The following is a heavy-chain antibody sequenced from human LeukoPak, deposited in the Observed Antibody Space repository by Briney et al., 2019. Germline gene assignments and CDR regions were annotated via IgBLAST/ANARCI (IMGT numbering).Heavy chain of an antibody. CDR1: GFTLSSYS. D-gene: IGHD2-2*02. CDR3: ARVGRRDIVVVPAAIRGGIDY. CDR2: ISSSSSYI. J-gene: IGHJ4*02. V-gene: IGHV3-21*01. Sequence: SGGSLRLSCAASGFTLSSYSMNWVRQAPGKGLEWVSSISSSSSYIYYADSVKGRFTISRDNAKNSLYLQMNSLRAEDTAVYYCARVGRRDIVVVPAAIRGGIDYWGQGTLVTVSS.